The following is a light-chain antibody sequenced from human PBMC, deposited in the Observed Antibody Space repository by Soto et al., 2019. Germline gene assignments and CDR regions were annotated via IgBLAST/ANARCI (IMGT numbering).Light chain of an antibody. Sequence: EIVLTQSPGTLSLSPAERATLSCRASQSVSSSYLAWYQQKPGQAPRLLIYGASSRATGIPDRFSGSGSGTDFTLTISRLEPEDFAVYYCQQYGSSITFGPGTKVDIK. J-gene: IGKJ3*01. CDR2: GAS. V-gene: IGKV3-20*01. CDR3: QQYGSSIT. CDR1: QSVSSSY.